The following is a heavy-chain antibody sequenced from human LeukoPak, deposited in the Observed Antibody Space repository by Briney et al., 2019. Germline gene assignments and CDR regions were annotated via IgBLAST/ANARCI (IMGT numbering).Heavy chain of an antibody. CDR1: GGSISSYY. V-gene: IGHV4-4*07. CDR3: ARDAGIGILYLFDP. D-gene: IGHD2-8*01. Sequence: SKTLSLTCTVSGGSISSYYWSWIRQPAGKGLEWIGRIYTSGSTNYNPSLKSRVTMSVDTSKNQFSLKLSSVTAADTAVYYCARDAGIGILYLFDPWGQGTLVTVSS. J-gene: IGHJ5*02. CDR2: IYTSGST.